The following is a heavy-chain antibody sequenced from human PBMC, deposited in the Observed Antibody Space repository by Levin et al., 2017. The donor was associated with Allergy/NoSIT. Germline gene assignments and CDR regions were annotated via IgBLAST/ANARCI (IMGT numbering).Heavy chain of an antibody. V-gene: IGHV5-51*01. CDR2: IYPGDSDT. CDR1: GYSFINYW. D-gene: IGHD2-2*01. CDR3: ARRGRDCSSTKCYFYLDY. J-gene: IGHJ4*02. Sequence: GGSLRLSCKVSGYSFINYWIGWVRRMPGKGLEWVGIIYPGDSDTIYSPSFQGQVTISADNSITTAYLPWSSLKASDTATYYCARRGRDCSSTKCYFYLDYWGQGTRVTVSS.